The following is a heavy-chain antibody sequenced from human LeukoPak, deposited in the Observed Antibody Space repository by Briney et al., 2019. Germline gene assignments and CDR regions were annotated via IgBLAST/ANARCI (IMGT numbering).Heavy chain of an antibody. CDR1: SASISSGGYY. V-gene: IGHV4-31*03. D-gene: IGHD3-10*01. J-gene: IGHJ6*04. Sequence: SETLSLTCTGSSASISSGGYYLSWIRQHPEKGLEWIGYIYYSGSANYKPSLKSRVIISVDTSNNQFSLKLSSVTAADTAVYYCARSYGSGSIYGMDVWGKGTTVTVSS. CDR2: IYYSGSA. CDR3: ARSYGSGSIYGMDV.